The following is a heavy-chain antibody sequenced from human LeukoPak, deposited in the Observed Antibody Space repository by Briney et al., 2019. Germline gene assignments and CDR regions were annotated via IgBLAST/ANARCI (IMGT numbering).Heavy chain of an antibody. CDR2: INHSGST. CDR3: ARVAATPVY. D-gene: IGHD2-15*01. Sequence: SETLSLTCAVYGGSFSGYYWSWIRQPPGKGLEWIGEINHSGSTNYNPSLKSRVTISVDTSKNHVSLKLSSVTAADTAVYYCARVAATPVYWGQGTLVTVSS. V-gene: IGHV4-34*01. J-gene: IGHJ4*02. CDR1: GGSFSGYY.